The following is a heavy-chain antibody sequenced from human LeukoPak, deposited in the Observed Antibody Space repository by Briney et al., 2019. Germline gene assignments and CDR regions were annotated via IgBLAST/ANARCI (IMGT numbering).Heavy chain of an antibody. V-gene: IGHV1-3*01. CDR2: INAGNGNT. D-gene: IGHD5-18*01. CDR3: ARAVGYSYGYDY. J-gene: IGHJ4*02. Sequence: ASVKVSCKASGYTFTSYAMHWVRQAPGQRLEWMGWINAGNGNTKYSQKFQGRVTITRDTSASTAYMELSSLRSEDTAVYYCARAVGYSYGYDYWGQGTLVTVSS. CDR1: GYTFTSYA.